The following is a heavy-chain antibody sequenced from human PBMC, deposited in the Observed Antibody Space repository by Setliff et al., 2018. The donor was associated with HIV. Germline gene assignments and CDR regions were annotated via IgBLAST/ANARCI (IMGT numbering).Heavy chain of an antibody. J-gene: IGHJ4*02. Sequence: GGSLRLSCAASGFTFSDYYMSWIRQAPGKGLEWVSAISGSGGSTYYADSVKGRFTISRDNSKNTVYLQMGSLRAEDMALYYCARGSQAAVGMYYFDYWGQGTLVTVSS. CDR1: GFTFSDYY. CDR3: ARGSQAAVGMYYFDY. D-gene: IGHD6-13*01. CDR2: ISGSGGST. V-gene: IGHV3-23*01.